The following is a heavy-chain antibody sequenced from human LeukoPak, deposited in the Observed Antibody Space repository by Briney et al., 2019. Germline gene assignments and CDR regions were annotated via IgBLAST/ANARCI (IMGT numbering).Heavy chain of an antibody. CDR3: ARYVGFYYDSGSVLDQ. CDR2: VSGVNGDT. V-gene: IGHV1-18*04. CDR1: GYTFDSFG. J-gene: IGHJ4*02. D-gene: IGHD3-10*01. Sequence: ASVKVSCKTSGYTFDSFGVSWVRQAPGQGLEWMGWVSGVNGDTKYAQKVQGRVTMTTDTSTSTAYMELRSLRSDDTAVYYCARYVGFYYDSGSVLDQWGQGTRVTVSS.